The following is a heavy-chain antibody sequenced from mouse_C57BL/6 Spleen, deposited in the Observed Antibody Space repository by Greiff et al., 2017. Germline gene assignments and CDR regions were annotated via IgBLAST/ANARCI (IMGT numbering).Heavy chain of an antibody. CDR1: GFTFSDYG. D-gene: IGHD2-5*01. CDR2: ISRGSSTI. V-gene: IGHV5-17*01. J-gene: IGHJ2*01. Sequence: EVKLVESGGGLVKPGGSLKLSCAASGFTFSDYGMHWVRQAPEKGLEWVAYISRGSSTIYYADTVKGRFTISTDNAKNTLFLQMISLRSEDTAMYYCAIAYYSNPYDFDDWGQGTTLTVAS. CDR3: AIAYYSNPYDFDD.